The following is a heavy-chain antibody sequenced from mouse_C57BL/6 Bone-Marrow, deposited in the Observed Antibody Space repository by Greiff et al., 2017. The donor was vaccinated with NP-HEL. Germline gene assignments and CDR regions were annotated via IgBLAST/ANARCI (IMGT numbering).Heavy chain of an antibody. CDR3: ARGDYYGYYFDY. J-gene: IGHJ2*01. CDR1: GYSITSGYS. Sequence: EVQLVESGPGLVKPSQSLSLTCSVTGYSITSGYSWPWILQFPGNKLAWLGYISYDGSNNYNPSLKNRISITRDTSKNQFFLKLNSVTTEDTATYYCARGDYYGYYFDYWGQGTTLTVSS. D-gene: IGHD1-1*01. CDR2: ISYDGSN. V-gene: IGHV3-6*01.